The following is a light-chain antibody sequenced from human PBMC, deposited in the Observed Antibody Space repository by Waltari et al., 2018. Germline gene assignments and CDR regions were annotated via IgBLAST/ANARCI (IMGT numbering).Light chain of an antibody. J-gene: IGLJ2*01. CDR2: DVN. CDR3: SSYTKDTRI. CDR1: SGVIGSYYF. Sequence: QSALTQPASVSGSPGQSITISCTGASGVIGSYYFVSWYQLHPGNAPKLVIFDVNNRPSGVSNRFSASVSGNTASLTISGLQAEDEADYYCSSYTKDTRIFGGGTKLTVL. V-gene: IGLV2-14*03.